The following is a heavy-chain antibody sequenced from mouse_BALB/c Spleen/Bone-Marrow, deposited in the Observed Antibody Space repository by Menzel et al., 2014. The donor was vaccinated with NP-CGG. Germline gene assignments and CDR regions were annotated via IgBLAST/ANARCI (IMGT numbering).Heavy chain of an antibody. Sequence: QVQLQQSGAELARPGASVKLSCKASGYTFTSYWMQWVKQRPGQGLEWIGAIYPGGGDTRNTQKFKGKATLTADKSSSTAYMQLSSLASEDSAVYYCARNYYYGSSWSAMDYWGQGTSVTVSS. D-gene: IGHD1-1*01. CDR1: GYTFTSYW. CDR3: ARNYYYGSSWSAMDY. V-gene: IGHV1-87*01. J-gene: IGHJ4*01. CDR2: IYPGGGDT.